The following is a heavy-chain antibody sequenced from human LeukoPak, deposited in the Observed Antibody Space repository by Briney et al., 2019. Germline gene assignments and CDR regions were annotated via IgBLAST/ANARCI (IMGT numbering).Heavy chain of an antibody. CDR1: GGSISSYY. D-gene: IGHD3-9*01. CDR2: IYYSGST. V-gene: IGHV4-59*01. Sequence: SETLSLTCTVSGGSISSYYWSWIRQPPGKGLEWIGYIYYSGSTNYNPSLKSRVTISVDTSKNQFSLKLSSVTAADMAVYYCARVDRSDAFDIWGQGTMVTVSS. CDR3: ARVDRSDAFDI. J-gene: IGHJ3*02.